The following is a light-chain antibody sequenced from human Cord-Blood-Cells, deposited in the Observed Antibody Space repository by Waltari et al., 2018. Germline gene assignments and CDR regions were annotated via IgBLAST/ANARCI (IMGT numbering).Light chain of an antibody. CDR3: SSYTSSSTLAV. Sequence: QSALTQSASVSGSPGQSITISCTGTSSDVGGYNYVSWYQQHPGKAPKLMIYDVSNRPSGVSNRCSGSKSGNTASLTISGLQAEDEADYYCSSYTSSSTLAVFGGGTKLTVL. V-gene: IGLV2-14*01. CDR1: SSDVGGYNY. J-gene: IGLJ2*01. CDR2: DVS.